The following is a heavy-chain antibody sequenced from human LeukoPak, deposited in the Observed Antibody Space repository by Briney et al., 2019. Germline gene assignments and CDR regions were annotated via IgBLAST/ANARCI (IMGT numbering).Heavy chain of an antibody. V-gene: IGHV3-21*01. CDR2: ISSSSSYI. J-gene: IGHJ6*02. CDR1: GFTFSSYS. D-gene: IGHD2-15*01. CDR3: ARGRDCSGGSCYWDYYYGMDV. Sequence: GGSLRLSCAASGFTFSSYSTNWVRQAPGKGLEWVSSISSSSSYIYYADSVKGRFTISRDNAKNSLYLQMNSLRAEDTAVYYCARGRDCSGGSCYWDYYYGMDVWGQGTTVTVSS.